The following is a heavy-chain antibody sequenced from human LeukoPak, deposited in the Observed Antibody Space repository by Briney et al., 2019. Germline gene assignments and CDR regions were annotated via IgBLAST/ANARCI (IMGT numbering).Heavy chain of an antibody. V-gene: IGHV1-69*13. CDR2: ITPIFGTA. CDR3: ARVYDILTGIRGAFDI. J-gene: IGHJ3*02. D-gene: IGHD3-9*01. CDR1: GYTFTSYG. Sequence: SVKVSCKASGYTFTSYGISWVRQAPGQGLEWMGGITPIFGTANYAQKFQGRVTITADESTSTAYMELSSLRSEDTAVYYCARVYDILTGIRGAFDIWGQGTMVTVSS.